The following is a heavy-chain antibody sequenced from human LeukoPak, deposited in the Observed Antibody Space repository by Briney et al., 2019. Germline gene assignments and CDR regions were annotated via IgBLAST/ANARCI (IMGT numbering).Heavy chain of an antibody. CDR1: GFTFSDYY. CDR2: ISTSSFYT. V-gene: IGHV3-11*05. CDR3: GRGGYDMYD. D-gene: IGHD2-2*01. Sequence: GGSLRLSCAASGFTFSDYYMSWIRQAPGKGLVWVSYISTSSFYTKYADSVKGRFTISRDNAKNSLSLQMNSLRAEDTAVYYCGRGGYDMYDWGQGTTVSVSS. J-gene: IGHJ6*02.